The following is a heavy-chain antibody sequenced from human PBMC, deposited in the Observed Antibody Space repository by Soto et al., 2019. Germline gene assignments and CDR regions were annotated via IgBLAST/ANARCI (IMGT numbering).Heavy chain of an antibody. V-gene: IGHV4-61*01. D-gene: IGHD4-17*01. J-gene: IGHJ4*02. CDR1: GGSVSSGSYY. CDR2: IYYSGST. CDR3: ARNDYGDYRGRWYFDY. Sequence: PSETLSLTCTVSGGSVSSGSYYWSWIRQPPGKGLEWIGYIYYSGSTNYNPSLKSRVTISVDTSKNQFSLKLSSVTAADTAVYYCARNDYGDYRGRWYFDYWGQGTLVTVSS.